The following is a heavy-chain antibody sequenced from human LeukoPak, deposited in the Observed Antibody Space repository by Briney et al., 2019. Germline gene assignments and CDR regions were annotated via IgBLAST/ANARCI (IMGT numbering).Heavy chain of an antibody. CDR1: GFTFGNVW. J-gene: IGHJ3*02. V-gene: IGHV3-15*01. CDR3: TTDQRITVFGVVVNDHGAVDI. CDR2: VKSMTDGGTT. Sequence: GGSLRLSCASSGFTFGNVWMNWVRQAPGKGLEWVGRVKSMTDGGTTDYAAPVKGRFTISRDDSKDTLYLQMNSLKTEDTAMYYCTTDQRITVFGVVVNDHGAVDIWGQGTVVTVSS. D-gene: IGHD3-3*01.